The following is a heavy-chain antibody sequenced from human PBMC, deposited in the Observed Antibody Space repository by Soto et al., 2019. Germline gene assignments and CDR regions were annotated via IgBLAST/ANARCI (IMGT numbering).Heavy chain of an antibody. Sequence: EVHLVESGGGLVEPGRYLRLSCTGSGFTFDDYALHWVRQAPGKGLEWVSGITWNSDRVDYADSVMGRFTISRDNAGNSLYLQMDSLRPEDTALYFCAKGLSIAAIDYWGQGTLVTVSS. CDR3: AKGLSIAAIDY. J-gene: IGHJ4*02. CDR2: ITWNSDRV. D-gene: IGHD6-13*01. V-gene: IGHV3-9*01. CDR1: GFTFDDYA.